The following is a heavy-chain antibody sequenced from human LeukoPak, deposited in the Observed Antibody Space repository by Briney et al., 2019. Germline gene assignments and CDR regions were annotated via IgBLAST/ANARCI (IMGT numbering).Heavy chain of an antibody. CDR1: GYTFTSYG. Sequence: ASVKVSCKASGYTFTSYGISWVRQAPGKGLEWMGGFDPEDGETIYAQKFQGRVTMTEDTSTDTAYMELSSLRSEDTAVYYCATAELPGYNWFDPWGQGTLVTVSS. CDR2: FDPEDGET. D-gene: IGHD1-26*01. V-gene: IGHV1-24*01. CDR3: ATAELPGYNWFDP. J-gene: IGHJ5*02.